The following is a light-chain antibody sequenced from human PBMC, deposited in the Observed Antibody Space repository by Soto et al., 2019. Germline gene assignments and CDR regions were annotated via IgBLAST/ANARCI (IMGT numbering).Light chain of an antibody. CDR3: SSYTTSSTWV. J-gene: IGLJ1*01. CDR2: EVT. Sequence: QSVLTQPASVSGSPGQSIAISCTGYSSDVGIYNYVSWYQQHPGKVPKLIIYEVTNRPSGVSNRFSGSKSGNTASLTISGLQAEDEADYYCSSYTTSSTWVFGTGTKVTVL. V-gene: IGLV2-14*01. CDR1: SSDVGIYNY.